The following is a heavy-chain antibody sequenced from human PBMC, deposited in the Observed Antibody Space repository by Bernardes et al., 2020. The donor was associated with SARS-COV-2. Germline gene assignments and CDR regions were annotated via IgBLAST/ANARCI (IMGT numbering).Heavy chain of an antibody. CDR3: ARAYGSSWGGRGSFDY. J-gene: IGHJ4*02. Sequence: SETLSLTCTVSGGSISSNNHYWGWIRQTPGKGLEWIGSIFYTGSSYYNPSLKSRVTISVETSKNQFSLKLSSVTAADTAVYYCARAYGSSWGGRGSFDYWGQGTLVTVSS. CDR1: GGSISSNNHY. CDR2: IFYTGSS. V-gene: IGHV4-39*01. D-gene: IGHD6-13*01.